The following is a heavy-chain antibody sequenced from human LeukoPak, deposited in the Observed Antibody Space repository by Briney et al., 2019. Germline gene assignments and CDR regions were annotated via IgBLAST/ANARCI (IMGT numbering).Heavy chain of an antibody. CDR2: IKQDGSEE. D-gene: IGHD6-6*01. J-gene: IGHJ6*02. V-gene: IGHV3-7*05. Sequence: GGSLRLSCAASGFTFSNYWMSWVRQAPGKGLEWVANIKQDGSEEVYVDSVKGRFTTSRDNAKNPLFLQMNTLRAEDTAVYYCARDPYSSTWSYGMDVWGQGTTVTVSS. CDR3: ARDPYSSTWSYGMDV. CDR1: GFTFSNYW.